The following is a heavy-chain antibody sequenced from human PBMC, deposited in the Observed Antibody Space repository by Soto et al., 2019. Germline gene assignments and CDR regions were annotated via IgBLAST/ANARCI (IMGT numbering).Heavy chain of an antibody. V-gene: IGHV1-18*01. D-gene: IGHD2-2*01. Sequence: ASVKVSCKGFGYSFMKYGINWVRQAPGQGLEWVGWISPYSGYTHSAQKFHGRLTLTTDTAASTAYMELRILRSADTALYYCAREASVLIPAAQPSRFDSWGQGTLVPVSP. CDR3: AREASVLIPAAQPSRFDS. J-gene: IGHJ4*02. CDR1: GYSFMKYG. CDR2: ISPYSGYT.